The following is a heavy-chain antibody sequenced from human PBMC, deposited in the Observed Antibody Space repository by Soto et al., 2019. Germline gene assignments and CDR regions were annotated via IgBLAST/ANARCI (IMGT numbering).Heavy chain of an antibody. V-gene: IGHV4-34*01. CDR2: INESGST. Sequence: QVQLQQWGAGLVKPSETLSLSCAVYGQSFSGHSWAWIRQPPGKGLEWIGEINESGSTYYNPSLKSRVTISTDTSKNQFSLKLSSVSAADTAAYFCARGSGIVALPGELEDVKYDCWGQGTLVNVSS. D-gene: IGHD1-1*01. J-gene: IGHJ4*02. CDR1: GQSFSGHS. CDR3: ARGSGIVALPGELEDVKYDC.